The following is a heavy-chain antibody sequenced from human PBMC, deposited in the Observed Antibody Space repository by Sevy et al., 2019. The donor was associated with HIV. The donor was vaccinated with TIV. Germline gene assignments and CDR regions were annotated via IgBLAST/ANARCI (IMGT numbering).Heavy chain of an antibody. CDR1: GYSFTDYY. CDR3: AKATSYCGGDCYSGT. V-gene: IGHV1-2*06. CDR2: INPNTGGT. Sequence: ASVKVSCKASGYSFTDYYLHWVRQAPGQGLEWMGRINPNTGGTNSAERFQGRVTLTTDTSMSTAYMELSRLTFDDTAVYFCAKATSYCGGDCYSGTRGQGTLVTVSS. D-gene: IGHD2-21*02. J-gene: IGHJ4*02.